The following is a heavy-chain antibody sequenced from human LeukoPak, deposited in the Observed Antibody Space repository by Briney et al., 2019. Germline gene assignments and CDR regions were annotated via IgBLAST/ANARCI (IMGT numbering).Heavy chain of an antibody. Sequence: PGGSLRLSCAASGFTFSSYWMSWVRQAPGKGLEWVSYISSSGSTIYYADSVKGRFTISRDNAKNSLYLQMSNLRAEDTAVYYCARGPFWSGYYDDWGQGTLVTVSS. J-gene: IGHJ4*02. CDR2: ISSSGSTI. CDR3: ARGPFWSGYYDD. D-gene: IGHD3-3*01. CDR1: GFTFSSYW. V-gene: IGHV3-48*04.